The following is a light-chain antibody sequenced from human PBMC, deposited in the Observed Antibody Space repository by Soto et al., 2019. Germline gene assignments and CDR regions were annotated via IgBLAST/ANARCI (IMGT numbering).Light chain of an antibody. V-gene: IGKV1-39*01. CDR1: QSIATY. CDR3: LQTYNISWT. J-gene: IGKJ1*01. CDR2: AAS. Sequence: DIQMTQSPSSLSASVGDRVTITCRASQSIATYLNWYQQKPGKAPKVLIYAASSLQSGVSSRFSGSGSGTDFTLTISSLHPEDFATYYCLQTYNISWTFGQGTRVEIK.